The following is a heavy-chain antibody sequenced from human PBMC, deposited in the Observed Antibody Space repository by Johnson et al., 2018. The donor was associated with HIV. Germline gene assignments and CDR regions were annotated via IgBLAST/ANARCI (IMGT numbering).Heavy chain of an antibody. CDR3: ARDQNIVGANDGFDI. V-gene: IGHV3-30*04. CDR2: ISYDGSKK. CDR1: GFTFSSYA. D-gene: IGHD1-26*01. Sequence: VQLVESGGGVVQPGRSLRLSCAASGFTFSSYAMHWVRQAPGKGLEWVAVISYDGSKKYYADSVKGRFTISRDNSKNTLYLQMNSLRAEDTAVYYCARDQNIVGANDGFDIWGQGTMVTVSS. J-gene: IGHJ3*02.